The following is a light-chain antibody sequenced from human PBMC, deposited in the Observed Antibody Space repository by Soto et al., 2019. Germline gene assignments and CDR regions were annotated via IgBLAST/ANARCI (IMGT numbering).Light chain of an antibody. CDR2: DAS. CDR1: QSITIE. V-gene: IGKV3-11*01. J-gene: IGKJ5*01. CDR3: QPRSTWPLT. Sequence: EIVLTQSPATLSLSAGERATLSFRASQSITIELAWYQQKPGQAPRLLICDASNRATGIPARFSGSGSGTDFTLTIITLEPEDSAIYDCQPRSTWPLTFVQGTRLEIK.